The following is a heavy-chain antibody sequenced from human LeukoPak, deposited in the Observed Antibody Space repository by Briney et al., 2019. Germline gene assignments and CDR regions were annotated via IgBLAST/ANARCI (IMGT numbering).Heavy chain of an antibody. CDR2: IYYSGST. V-gene: IGHV4-31*03. J-gene: IGHJ1*01. CDR3: ARGYCSGGSCYWEYFQH. D-gene: IGHD2-15*01. Sequence: SETLSLTCTVSGGSISSGGYYWSWIRQHPGKGLEWIGYIYYSGSTYYNPSLKSRVTISVDTSKNQFSLKLSSVTAADTAVYYCARGYCSGGSCYWEYFQHWGQGTLVTVSS. CDR1: GGSISSGGYY.